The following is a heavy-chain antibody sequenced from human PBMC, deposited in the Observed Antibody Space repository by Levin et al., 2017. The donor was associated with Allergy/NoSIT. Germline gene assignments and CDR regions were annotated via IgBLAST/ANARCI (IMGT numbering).Heavy chain of an antibody. Sequence: GESLKISCKASGYTFTSYDINWVRQATGQGLEWMGWMNPNSGNTGYAQKFQGRVTMTRNTSISTAYMELSSLRSEDTAVYYCARLGRTYYYDRVGAFDIWGQGTMVTVSS. CDR1: GYTFTSYD. CDR3: ARLGRTYYYDRVGAFDI. V-gene: IGHV1-8*01. J-gene: IGHJ3*02. CDR2: MNPNSGNT. D-gene: IGHD3-22*01.